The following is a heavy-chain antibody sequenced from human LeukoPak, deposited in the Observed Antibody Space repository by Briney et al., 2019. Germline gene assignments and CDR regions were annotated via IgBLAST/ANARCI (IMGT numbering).Heavy chain of an antibody. CDR1: GFTFSSYT. CDR2: ISSGSSYI. V-gene: IGHV3-21*01. Sequence: TGGSLRLSCAASGFTFSSYTMNWVRQAPGRGLEWVSSISSGSSYIYYADSMKGRFTISRDNAKNSLYLQMNSLRADDTAVYYCARVWIVAAATPNFDCWGQGTLVTVSS. J-gene: IGHJ4*02. D-gene: IGHD2-2*01. CDR3: ARVWIVAAATPNFDC.